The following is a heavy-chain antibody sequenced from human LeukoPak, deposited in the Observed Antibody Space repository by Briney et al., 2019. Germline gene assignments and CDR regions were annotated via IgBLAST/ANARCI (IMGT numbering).Heavy chain of an antibody. D-gene: IGHD3-10*02. CDR1: GFTFSFYG. Sequence: PGTSLGLSCAASGFTFSFYGIHWVRQAPGKGLEWVAVISDDGSTKYYSDSVKGRFTVSRDNSKDTLYLQMNSLTTEDTAVYYCAKDRYYDIRGRLDPWGQGTLVTVSS. CDR2: ISDDGSTK. CDR3: AKDRYYDIRGRLDP. J-gene: IGHJ5*02. V-gene: IGHV3-30*18.